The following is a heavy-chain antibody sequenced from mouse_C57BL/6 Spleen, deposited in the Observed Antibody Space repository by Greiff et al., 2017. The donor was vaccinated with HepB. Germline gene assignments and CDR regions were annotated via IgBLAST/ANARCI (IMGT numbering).Heavy chain of an antibody. D-gene: IGHD2-1*01. J-gene: IGHJ2*01. CDR2: INPNNGGT. Sequence: EVQLQQSGPELVKPGASVKMSCKASGYTFTDYNMHWVKQSHGKSLEWIGYINPNNGGTSYNQKFKGKATLTVNKSSSTAYMELRSLTSEESAVYYCARGGVYYGPSYYFDYWGQGTTLTVAS. CDR1: GYTFTDYN. V-gene: IGHV1-22*01. CDR3: ARGGVYYGPSYYFDY.